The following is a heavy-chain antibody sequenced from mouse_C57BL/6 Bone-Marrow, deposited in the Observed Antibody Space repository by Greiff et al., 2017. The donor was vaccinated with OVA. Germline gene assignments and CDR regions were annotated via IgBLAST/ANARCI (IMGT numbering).Heavy chain of an antibody. V-gene: IGHV14-2*01. Sequence: EMQVVESGAELVKPGASVKLSCTASGFNIKDYYMHWVKQRTEQGLEWIGRIDPEDGETKYGPKFQGKATITADTSSNTASLQLSSLTSKYTAVYYCARWVYDYPWFAYWGQGTLVTVSA. J-gene: IGHJ3*01. CDR3: ARWVYDYPWFAY. D-gene: IGHD2-4*01. CDR2: IDPEDGET. CDR1: GFNIKDYY.